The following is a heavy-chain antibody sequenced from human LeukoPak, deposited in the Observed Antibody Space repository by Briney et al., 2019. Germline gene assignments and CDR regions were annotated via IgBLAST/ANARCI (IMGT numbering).Heavy chain of an antibody. J-gene: IGHJ4*02. CDR2: VYSSGST. D-gene: IGHD5-18*01. CDR3: ARYSYGGYYFDY. CDR1: GGSISSYY. V-gene: IGHV4-59*01. Sequence: SETLSLTCTVPGGSISSYYWSWIRQPPGKGLEWSGYVYSSGSTNYNPSLKSRVTLSVDTSKSQFSLKLSSVTAADTAVYYCARYSYGGYYFDYWGQGTLVTVSS.